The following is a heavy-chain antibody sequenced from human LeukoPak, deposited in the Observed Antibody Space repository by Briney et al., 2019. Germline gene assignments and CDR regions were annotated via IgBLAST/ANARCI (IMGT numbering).Heavy chain of an antibody. CDR3: ARHEYSSSSEYFQH. D-gene: IGHD6-6*01. CDR2: IYYSGST. J-gene: IGHJ1*01. V-gene: IGHV4-59*01. Sequence: SETLSLTCSVSGGSITNYYWSWIRQPPGKGLEWIGYIYYSGSTNYNPSLKSRVTISVDTSKNQFSLKLSSVTAADTAVYYCARHEYSSSSEYFQHWGQGTLVTVSS. CDR1: GGSITNYY.